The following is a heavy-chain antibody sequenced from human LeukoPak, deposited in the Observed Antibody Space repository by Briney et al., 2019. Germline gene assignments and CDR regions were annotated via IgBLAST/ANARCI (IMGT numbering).Heavy chain of an antibody. D-gene: IGHD5-12*01. Sequence: GRSLRLSCAASGFTFDDYAMHWVRQAPGKGLEWVSGISWNSGSIGYADSVKGRFTISRDNAKNSLYLQMNSLRAEDTALYYCDMPGRRSRWLAPFDNWGQGTLVTVSS. CDR3: DMPGRRSRWLAPFDN. J-gene: IGHJ4*02. V-gene: IGHV3-9*01. CDR2: ISWNSGSI. CDR1: GFTFDDYA.